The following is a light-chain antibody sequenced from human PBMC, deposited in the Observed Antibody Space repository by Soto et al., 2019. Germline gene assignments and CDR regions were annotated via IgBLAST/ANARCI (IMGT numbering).Light chain of an antibody. Sequence: QSVLTQPASVSGSPGQSVTISCTGTSSDVGGYNYVSWYQQHSGKAPKLMIYEVSNRPSGVSNRFSGSKSGNTASLTISGLQAEDEADYYCSSYTRSNILLIGGGTKVTVL. V-gene: IGLV2-14*01. CDR3: SSYTRSNILL. CDR2: EVS. CDR1: SSDVGGYNY. J-gene: IGLJ2*01.